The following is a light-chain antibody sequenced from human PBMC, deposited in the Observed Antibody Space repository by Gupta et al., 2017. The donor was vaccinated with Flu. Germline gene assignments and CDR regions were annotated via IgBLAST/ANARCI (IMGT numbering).Light chain of an antibody. J-gene: IGKJ4*01. Sequence: IVLTQSPATLSLSPGERATLSCRASQSVSSYLAWYQQKPGQAPRLLIYDASNRATGIPARFSGSASGTDFTLTISILDPEDFAVYYCQQRSNWPLTFGGGTKVEIK. CDR2: DAS. V-gene: IGKV3-11*01. CDR1: QSVSSY. CDR3: QQRSNWPLT.